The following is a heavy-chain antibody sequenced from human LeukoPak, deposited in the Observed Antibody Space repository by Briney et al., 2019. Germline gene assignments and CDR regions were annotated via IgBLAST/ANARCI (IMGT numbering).Heavy chain of an antibody. Sequence: SETLSLTCAVYGGSFSGYYWSWIRQPPGKGLEWIGEINHSGSTNYNPSLKSRVTISVDTSKNQFSLKLSSVTAADTAVYYCSIFGVVPAYFDYSRQGTLVSVSS. CDR3: SIFGVVPAYFDY. CDR1: GGSFSGYY. CDR2: INHSGST. V-gene: IGHV4-34*01. D-gene: IGHD3-3*01. J-gene: IGHJ4*02.